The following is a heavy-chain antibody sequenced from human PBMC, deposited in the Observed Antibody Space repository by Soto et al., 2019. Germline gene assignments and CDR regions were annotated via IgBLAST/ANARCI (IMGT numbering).Heavy chain of an antibody. CDR3: AKVGTYLDQFDHWIYDL. D-gene: IGHD1-26*01. J-gene: IGHJ2*01. CDR1: GFTFSSYA. Sequence: EVQLLESGGGLLQPGGSLRLSCAASGFTFSSYAMTWVRQAPGKGLEGVSAITRSGDYTQYADSVKGRFTISRDNPKYTLYLQMISLRAVATAAYYCAKVGTYLDQFDHWIYDLWGRGNLVTVSS. V-gene: IGHV3-23*01. CDR2: ITRSGDYT.